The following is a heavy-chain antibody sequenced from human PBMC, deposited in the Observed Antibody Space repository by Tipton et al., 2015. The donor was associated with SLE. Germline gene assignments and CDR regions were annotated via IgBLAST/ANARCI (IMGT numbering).Heavy chain of an antibody. D-gene: IGHD3-16*01. CDR2: IWYDGSNK. CDR3: ARGRGGEFLDY. Sequence: SGFTFSTSAMHWVRQAPGKGLEWVAVIWYDGSNKFYADSVKGRFTISRDNSKNTVSLQMNSLRDEDTAVYFCARGRGGEFLDYWGQGTLVTVSS. J-gene: IGHJ4*02. CDR1: GFTFSTSA. V-gene: IGHV3-33*01.